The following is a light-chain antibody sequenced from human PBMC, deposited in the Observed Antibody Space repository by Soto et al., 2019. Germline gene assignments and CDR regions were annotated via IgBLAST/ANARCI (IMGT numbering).Light chain of an antibody. CDR2: DIS. J-gene: IGLJ1*01. CDR1: NSDVGVYNF. CDR3: SSYTSSSIPYV. Sequence: QSVLTQPASVSGAPGQSITISCTGTNSDVGVYNFVSWYQQLPGKAPKLMIYDISNRPSGVSNRFSGSKSGNTASLNISGLQAEDEADYYCSSYTSSSIPYVFGIGTKLTVL. V-gene: IGLV2-14*01.